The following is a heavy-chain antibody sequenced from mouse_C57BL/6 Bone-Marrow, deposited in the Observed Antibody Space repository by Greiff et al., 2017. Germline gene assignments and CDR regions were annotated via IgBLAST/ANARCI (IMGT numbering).Heavy chain of an antibody. V-gene: IGHV1-64*01. J-gene: IGHJ2*01. CDR1: GYTFTSYW. Sequence: QVQLQQSGAELVKPGASVKLSCKASGYTFTSYWMHWVKQRPGQGLEWIGMIHPNSGSTNYNEKFKSKATLTVDKSSSTAYMQLSSLTSEDSAVYYCARGIYYDYDADYWGQGTTLTVSA. CDR2: IHPNSGST. CDR3: ARGIYYDYDADY. D-gene: IGHD2-4*01.